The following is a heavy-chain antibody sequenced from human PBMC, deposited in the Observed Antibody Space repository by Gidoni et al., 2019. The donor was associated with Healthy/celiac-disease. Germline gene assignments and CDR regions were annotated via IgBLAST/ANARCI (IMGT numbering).Heavy chain of an antibody. CDR1: GFPVSSNY. D-gene: IGHD5-18*01. CDR3: ARMGYSYGRFDY. J-gene: IGHJ4*02. V-gene: IGHV3-66*02. CDR2: SYSGGST. Sequence: EVQLVASGGGLVQPGGSLRLSCAASGFPVSSNYMSWVRQAPGQGLEWVSVSYSGGSTYYADSVKGRFTISRDNAKNTLYLQMNSLRAEDTAVYYCARMGYSYGRFDYWGQGTLVTVSS.